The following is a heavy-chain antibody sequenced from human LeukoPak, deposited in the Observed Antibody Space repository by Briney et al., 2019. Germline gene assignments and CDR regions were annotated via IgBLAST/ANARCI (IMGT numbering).Heavy chain of an antibody. CDR3: ARLNNGGPYFDY. V-gene: IGHV3-21*01. J-gene: IGHJ4*02. D-gene: IGHD2-8*01. CDR2: ISSSSSYI. CDR1: GFTFSSYS. Sequence: GGSLRLSCAASGFTFSSYSMNWVRQAPGKGLEWVSSISSSSSYIYYADSVKGRFTISRDNAKNSLYLQMNSLRADDTAVYYCARLNNGGPYFDYWGQGTLVTVSS.